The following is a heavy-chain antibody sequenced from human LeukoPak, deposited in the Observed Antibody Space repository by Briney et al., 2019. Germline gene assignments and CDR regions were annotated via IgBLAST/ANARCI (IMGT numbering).Heavy chain of an antibody. CDR2: INNDGSGT. V-gene: IGHV3-74*01. CDR3: ARDRIFDY. Sequence: GGSLRLSCTVSGFTFSSSWMHWVRQAPGKGLVWVSRINNDGSGTTYADSVKGRFTISRDNAKNTLYLQMNSLRAEDTAVYYCARDRIFDYWGQGTLVTVSS. D-gene: IGHD2/OR15-2a*01. CDR1: GFTFSSSW. J-gene: IGHJ4*02.